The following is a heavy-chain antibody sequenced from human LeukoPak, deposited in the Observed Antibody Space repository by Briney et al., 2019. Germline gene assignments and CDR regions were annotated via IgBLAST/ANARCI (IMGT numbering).Heavy chain of an antibody. CDR2: ISSSGSLI. D-gene: IGHD6-13*01. Sequence: GGSLRLSCAASGFTFSSYSINWVRQAPGKGLEWVSSISSSGSLIYYADSVRGRFTVSRDNAKNSLHLQMNSLRADDTAVSYCARVGVEQYLVLSYSMDVWGKGTTVTVS. CDR3: ARVGVEQYLVLSYSMDV. J-gene: IGHJ6*03. V-gene: IGHV3-21*01. CDR1: GFTFSSYS.